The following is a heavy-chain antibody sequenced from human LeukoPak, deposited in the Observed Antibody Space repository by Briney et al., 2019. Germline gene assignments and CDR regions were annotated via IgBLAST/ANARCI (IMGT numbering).Heavy chain of an antibody. J-gene: IGHJ4*02. CDR1: GGSVSSGSYY. Sequence: SETLSLTCTVSGGSVSSGSYYWSWIRQPPGKGLEWIGYIYYSGSTTYSPSLKSRVTISVDTSRNQFSLKLTSVSAADTAVYFCARGQGGNYYLNYFDYWGQGALVTVSS. V-gene: IGHV4-61*01. D-gene: IGHD1-26*01. CDR2: IYYSGST. CDR3: ARGQGGNYYLNYFDY.